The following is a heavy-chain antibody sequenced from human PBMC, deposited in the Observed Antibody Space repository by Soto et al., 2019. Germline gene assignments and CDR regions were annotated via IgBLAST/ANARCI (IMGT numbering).Heavy chain of an antibody. CDR3: AREGVAPYYYYGMDV. CDR1: GYTFTRSG. J-gene: IGHJ6*02. V-gene: IGHV1-18*01. Sequence: ASVKVSCTASGYTFTRSGISWVRQAPGQGLEWMGWISTYNGDTNYAQTFQGRVTMTTDTSTSTVHMGVRSLRSDDTAVYYCAREGVAPYYYYGMDVWGQGTPVTVS. D-gene: IGHD5-12*01. CDR2: ISTYNGDT.